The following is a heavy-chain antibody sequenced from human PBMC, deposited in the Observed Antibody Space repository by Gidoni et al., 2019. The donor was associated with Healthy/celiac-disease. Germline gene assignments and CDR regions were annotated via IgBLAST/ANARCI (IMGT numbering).Heavy chain of an antibody. V-gene: IGHV4-34*01. CDR3: ASRAAYPPRTGRGFDP. D-gene: IGHD3-10*01. J-gene: IGHJ5*02. CDR1: GESISGYY. CDR2: INHSGGT. Sequence: QGQLQQWGAGLLKPAETLALTCAVYGESISGYYWSWIRQPPGKGLEWIGEINHSGGTNSHPSLQSRVTISVDTSKNQFSLKLGSVTAADTAVYYCASRAAYPPRTGRGFDPWGQGTLVTVSS.